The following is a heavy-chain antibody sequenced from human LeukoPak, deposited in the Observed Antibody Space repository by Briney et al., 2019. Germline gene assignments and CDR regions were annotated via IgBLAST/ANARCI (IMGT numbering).Heavy chain of an antibody. CDR1: GFTFDDYA. D-gene: IGHD3-10*01. CDR2: ISWNSGSI. V-gene: IGHV3-9*01. Sequence: PGRSLRLSCAASGFTFDDYAMHWVRQAPGKGLEWVSGISWNSGSIGYADSGKGRFTISRDNAKNSLYLQMNSLRAEDTALYYCAKEGWFGELSGYFDYWGQGTLVTVSS. CDR3: AKEGWFGELSGYFDY. J-gene: IGHJ4*02.